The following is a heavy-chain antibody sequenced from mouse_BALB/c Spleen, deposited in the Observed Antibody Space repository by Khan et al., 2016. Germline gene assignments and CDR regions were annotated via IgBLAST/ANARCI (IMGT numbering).Heavy chain of an antibody. CDR3: ARGSFYEDYFDY. CDR2: IDPANGNT. CDR1: GFNIKDTY. J-gene: IGHJ2*01. D-gene: IGHD1-1*01. Sequence: VQLQQSGAELVKPGASVKLSCTASGFNIKDTYMHWVKQRPEQGLEWIGRIDPANGNTKYDPKFQGKATITADTSSNTAYLQLSSLTSEDTAVYYYARGSFYEDYFDYWGQGTTLTVSS. V-gene: IGHV14-3*02.